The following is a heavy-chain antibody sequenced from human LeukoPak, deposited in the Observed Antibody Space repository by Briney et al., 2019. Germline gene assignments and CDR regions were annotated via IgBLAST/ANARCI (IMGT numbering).Heavy chain of an antibody. J-gene: IGHJ4*02. CDR3: ARLYGDYVGADY. D-gene: IGHD4-17*01. CDR2: INPNSGGT. V-gene: IGHV1-2*06. CDR1: GYTFTGYY. Sequence: VASVKVSCKASGYTFTGYYMHWVRQAPGQGLEWMGRINPNSGGTNYAQKFQGRVTVTRDTSISTAYMELSRLRSDDTAVYYCARLYGDYVGADYWGQGTLVTVSS.